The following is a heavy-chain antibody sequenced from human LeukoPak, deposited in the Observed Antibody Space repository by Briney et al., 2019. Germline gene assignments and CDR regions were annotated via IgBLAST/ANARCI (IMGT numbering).Heavy chain of an antibody. CDR1: GGSFSGYY. CDR3: ARGVGYSYGFLDY. V-gene: IGHV4-34*01. J-gene: IGHJ4*02. CDR2: INHSGST. Sequence: SETLSLTCAVRGGSFSGYYWSWIRQPPGKGLEWIGEINHSGSTNYNPSLKSRVTISVDTSKNQFSLKLSSVTAADTAVYYCARGVGYSYGFLDYWGQGTLVTVSS. D-gene: IGHD5-18*01.